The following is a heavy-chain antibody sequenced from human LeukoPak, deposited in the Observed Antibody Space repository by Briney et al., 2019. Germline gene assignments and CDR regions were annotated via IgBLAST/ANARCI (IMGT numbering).Heavy chain of an antibody. CDR2: TIPILGIA. CDR3: ARDRDDSSSWLSYFDY. D-gene: IGHD6-13*01. J-gene: IGHJ4*02. V-gene: IGHV1-69*04. Sequence: SVKVSCKASGGTFSSYAISWVRQAPGQGLEWMGRTIPILGIANYAQKFQGRVTITADKSTSTAYMELSSLRSEDTAVYYCARDRDDSSSWLSYFDYWGQGTLVTVSS. CDR1: GGTFSSYA.